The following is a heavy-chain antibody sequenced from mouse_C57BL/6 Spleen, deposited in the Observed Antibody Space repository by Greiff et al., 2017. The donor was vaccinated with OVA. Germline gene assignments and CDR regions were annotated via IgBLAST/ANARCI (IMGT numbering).Heavy chain of an antibody. CDR3: ARGLRRGYAMDY. CDR1: GFTFSDYG. D-gene: IGHD2-4*01. V-gene: IGHV5-17*01. J-gene: IGHJ4*01. CDR2: ISSGSSNI. Sequence: DVMLVESGGGLVKPGGSLKLSCAASGFTFSDYGMHWVSQAPEKGLEWVAYISSGSSNIYYADTVKGRFTISRDNAKNTLFLHMTSLRSEDTAMYYCARGLRRGYAMDYWGQGTSVTVSS.